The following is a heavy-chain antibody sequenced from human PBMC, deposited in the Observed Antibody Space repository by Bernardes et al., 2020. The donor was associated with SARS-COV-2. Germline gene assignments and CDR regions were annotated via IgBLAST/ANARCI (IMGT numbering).Heavy chain of an antibody. CDR1: GFTFSSYD. Sequence: GGSLRLSCAASGFTFSSYDMHWVRQATGKGLEWVSAIGTAGDTYYPGSVKGRFTISRENAKNSLYLQMNSLRAGDTAVYYCARAQWLANYYYYGMDVWGQGTTVTVSS. D-gene: IGHD6-19*01. CDR3: ARAQWLANYYYYGMDV. CDR2: IGTAGDT. J-gene: IGHJ6*02. V-gene: IGHV3-13*01.